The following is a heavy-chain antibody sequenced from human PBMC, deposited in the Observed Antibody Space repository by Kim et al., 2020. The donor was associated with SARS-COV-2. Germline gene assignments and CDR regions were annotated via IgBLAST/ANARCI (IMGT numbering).Heavy chain of an antibody. CDR3: ARVQADSSGYYYSFDY. V-gene: IGHV1-46*01. D-gene: IGHD3-22*01. J-gene: IGHJ4*02. Sequence: KVQGRVTMTRDTSTSTVYMELRSLRYEDTAVYYCARVQADSSGYYYSFDYWGQGTLVTVSS.